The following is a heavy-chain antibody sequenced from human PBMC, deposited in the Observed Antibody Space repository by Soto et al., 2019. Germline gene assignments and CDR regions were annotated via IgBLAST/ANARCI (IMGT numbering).Heavy chain of an antibody. D-gene: IGHD4-17*01. J-gene: IGHJ2*01. CDR2: IYYSGST. Sequence: QVQLQESGPGLVKPSQTLSLTCTVSGGSISSGGYYWSWIRQHPGKGLEWIGYIYYSGSTYYNPSLKSRVTXXVXTXRNQFSLKLSSVTAADTAVYYCARGLGYGDQGYFDLWGRGTLVTVSS. CDR3: ARGLGYGDQGYFDL. CDR1: GGSISSGGYY. V-gene: IGHV4-31*03.